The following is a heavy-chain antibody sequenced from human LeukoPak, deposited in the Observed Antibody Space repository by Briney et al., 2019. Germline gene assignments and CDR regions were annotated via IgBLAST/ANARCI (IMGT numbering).Heavy chain of an antibody. V-gene: IGHV1-69*05. Sequence: SVKASCKASGGTFSSYAISWVRQAPGQGLEWMGRIIPIFGTANYAQKFQGRVTITTDESTSTAYMELSSLRSEGTAVYYCARREIGDGYNYYFDYWGQGTLVTVSS. J-gene: IGHJ4*02. CDR1: GGTFSSYA. CDR3: ARREIGDGYNYYFDY. CDR2: IIPIFGTA. D-gene: IGHD5-24*01.